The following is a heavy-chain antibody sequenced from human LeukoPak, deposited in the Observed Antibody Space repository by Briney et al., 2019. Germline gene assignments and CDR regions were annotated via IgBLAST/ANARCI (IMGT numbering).Heavy chain of an antibody. J-gene: IGHJ6*03. D-gene: IGHD4-11*01. CDR1: GGSISSSSYY. CDR2: IYYSGST. Sequence: ASETLSLTCTVSGGSISSSSYYWGWIRQPPGKGLEWIGSIYYSGSTYYNPSLKSRVTISVDTSKNQFSLKLSSVTAADTAVYYCARYSNYGDYYYYYMDVWGKGTTVTVSS. CDR3: ARYSNYGDYYYYYMDV. V-gene: IGHV4-39*07.